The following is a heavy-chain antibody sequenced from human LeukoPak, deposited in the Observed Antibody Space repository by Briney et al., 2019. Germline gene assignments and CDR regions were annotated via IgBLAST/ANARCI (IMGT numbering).Heavy chain of an antibody. V-gene: IGHV1-2*02. J-gene: IGHJ3*02. CDR3: AGGVYCSSTSCYPMDAFDI. CDR1: GYTFTGYY. D-gene: IGHD2-2*01. CDR2: INPNSGGT. Sequence: ASVKVSCKASGYTFTGYYMHWVRQAPGQGLEWMGWINPNSGGTNYAQKFQGRVTMTRDTSISTAYMELSRLRSDDTAVYYCAGGVYCSSTSCYPMDAFDIWGQGTMVTVSS.